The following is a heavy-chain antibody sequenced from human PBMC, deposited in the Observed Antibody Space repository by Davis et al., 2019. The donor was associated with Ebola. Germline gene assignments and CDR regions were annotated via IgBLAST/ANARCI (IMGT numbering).Heavy chain of an antibody. V-gene: IGHV3-20*04. CDR2: INWNGAST. Sequence: PGGSLRLSCAASGFTFSNAWMNWVRQAPGKGLEWVSHINWNGASTGYSDSVKGRFTISRDNAKNSLYLQMNSLRAEDTALYYCVRVYSSSSNYFHYYMDVWGKGTTVTVSS. J-gene: IGHJ6*03. CDR3: VRVYSSSSNYFHYYMDV. D-gene: IGHD6-6*01. CDR1: GFTFSNAW.